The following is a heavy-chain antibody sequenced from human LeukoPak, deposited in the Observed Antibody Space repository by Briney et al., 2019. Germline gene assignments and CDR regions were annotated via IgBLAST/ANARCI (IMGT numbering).Heavy chain of an antibody. Sequence: GGSLRLSCAASGFTFSNAWMSWVRQAPGKGLEWVGRIKSKTDGGTTDYAAPVKGRFTISRDDSKNTLYLQMNSLKTEDTAVYYCTTGDPQTTVTTYNTYWGQGTLVTVSS. CDR1: GFTFSNAW. D-gene: IGHD4-17*01. V-gene: IGHV3-15*01. J-gene: IGHJ4*02. CDR2: IKSKTDGGTT. CDR3: TTGDPQTTVTTYNTY.